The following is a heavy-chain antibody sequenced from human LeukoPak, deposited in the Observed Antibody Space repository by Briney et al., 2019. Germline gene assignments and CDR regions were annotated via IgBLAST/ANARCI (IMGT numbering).Heavy chain of an antibody. J-gene: IGHJ6*02. CDR1: GYTFTSYY. CDR2: INPSGGST. Sequence: ASVKVSCKASGYTFTSYYMHLVRQAPGQGLEWMGIINPSGGSTSYAQKFQGRVTMTRDTSTSTVYMELSSLRSEDTAVYYCARAGYSSSSKFYYGMDVWGQGTTITVSS. CDR3: ARAGYSSSSKFYYGMDV. D-gene: IGHD6-13*01. V-gene: IGHV1-46*01.